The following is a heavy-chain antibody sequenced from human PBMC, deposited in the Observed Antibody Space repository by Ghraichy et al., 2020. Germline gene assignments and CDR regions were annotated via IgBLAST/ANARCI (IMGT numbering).Heavy chain of an antibody. V-gene: IGHV1-18*04. D-gene: IGHD5-18*01. CDR3: ARDLTTYSYGFLFGY. CDR1: GYTFTSYG. J-gene: IGHJ4*02. Sequence: ASVKVSCKASGYTFTSYGISWVRQAPGQGLEWMGWISAYNGNTNYAQKLQGRVTMTTDTSTSTAYMELRSLRSDDTAVYYCARDLTTYSYGFLFGYWGQGTLVTVSA. CDR2: ISAYNGNT.